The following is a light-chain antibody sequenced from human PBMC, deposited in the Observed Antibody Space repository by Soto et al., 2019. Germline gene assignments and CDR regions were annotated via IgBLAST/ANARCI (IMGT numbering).Light chain of an antibody. CDR2: EVS. V-gene: IGLV2-14*01. J-gene: IGLJ1*01. CDR1: SSDVGGYNY. Sequence: QSALTQPASVSGSPGQSITISCTGTSSDVGGYNYVSWYQQQSGKAPKLMIHEVSNRPSGVSNRFSGSKSGNTASLTISGLQAEDEADYYCSSYTSSRAYVFGIGTKLTV. CDR3: SSYTSSRAYV.